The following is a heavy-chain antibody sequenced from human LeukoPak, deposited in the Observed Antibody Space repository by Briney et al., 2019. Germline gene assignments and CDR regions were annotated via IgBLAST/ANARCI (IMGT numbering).Heavy chain of an antibody. V-gene: IGHV3-30*02. Sequence: PGGSLRLSCAASGFTFSNYGMHWVRQAPGKGLEWVAFIRYDGSNKYYADSVKGRFTISRDNSKNTLYLQMNSLRAEDTAVYYCAKDLTYYYDNSGGDCGQGTLVTVSS. CDR2: IRYDGSNK. CDR3: AKDLTYYYDNSGGD. J-gene: IGHJ4*02. D-gene: IGHD3-22*01. CDR1: GFTFSNYG.